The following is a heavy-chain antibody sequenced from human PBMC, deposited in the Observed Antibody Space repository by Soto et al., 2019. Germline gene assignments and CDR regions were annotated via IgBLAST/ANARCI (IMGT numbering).Heavy chain of an antibody. CDR1: GGSISSYY. CDR2: IYYSRTT. Sequence: SETLSLTCTVSGGSISSYYWSWIRQPRGKRLEWIGYIYYSRTTNYNPSLKSRVTTSVDTSKNQFSLKLSSVTAADTAVYYCASRPYYYDSSGYYLYWGQGTLVTVSS. J-gene: IGHJ4*02. V-gene: IGHV4-59*13. CDR3: ASRPYYYDSSGYYLY. D-gene: IGHD3-22*01.